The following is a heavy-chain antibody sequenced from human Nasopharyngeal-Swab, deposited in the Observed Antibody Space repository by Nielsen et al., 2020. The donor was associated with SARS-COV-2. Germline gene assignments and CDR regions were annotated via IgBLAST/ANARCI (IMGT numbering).Heavy chain of an antibody. V-gene: IGHV4-39*07. CDR1: GGSISSSNFY. Sequence: SETLSLTCTASGGSISSSNFYWAWTRQPPGKGLEWIASIYYTGNTDYNKSLRSRVTISVDTSKNQFSLKVRSVTAADTAVYYCARGGSSGLLDYWGQGALVTVSS. CDR3: ARGGSSGLLDY. J-gene: IGHJ4*02. D-gene: IGHD6-19*01. CDR2: IYYTGNT.